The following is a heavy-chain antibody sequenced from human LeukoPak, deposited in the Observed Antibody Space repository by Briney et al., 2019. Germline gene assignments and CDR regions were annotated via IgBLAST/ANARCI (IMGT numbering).Heavy chain of an antibody. CDR1: GYAFSTYG. J-gene: IGHJ4*02. Sequence: ASVKVSCKASGYAFSTYGISWVRQAPGQGLEWMGWINTYTGKTNYAQKLQSRVTMTTDTSTSTVYMELRSLRSDDAAVYYCARQSPSDFWGQGTLVTVSA. V-gene: IGHV1-18*01. CDR3: ARQSPSDF. CDR2: INTYTGKT.